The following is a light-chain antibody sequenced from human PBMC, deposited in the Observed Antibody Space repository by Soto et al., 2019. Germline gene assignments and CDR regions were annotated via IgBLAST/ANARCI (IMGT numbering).Light chain of an antibody. CDR2: DAS. Sequence: PGGRAPLSCRASQTVTNHLAWYQQKAGQAPRLLIFDASTRASGIPPRFSGSGSGTDFTLTISRVDPDDFAVYYCQQRMNWPLTFGGGTKVDIK. V-gene: IGKV3-11*01. CDR1: QTVTNH. J-gene: IGKJ4*01. CDR3: QQRMNWPLT.